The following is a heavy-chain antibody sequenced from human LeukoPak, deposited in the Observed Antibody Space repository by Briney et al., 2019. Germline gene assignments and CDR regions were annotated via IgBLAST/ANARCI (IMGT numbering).Heavy chain of an antibody. CDR1: GFTFSSYG. J-gene: IGHJ4*02. D-gene: IGHD1-7*01. Sequence: GGSLRLSCAGSGFTFSSYGLNWVRQAPGKGLEWVSSISRSSSYIEYADSVKGRFTISRDNAKNSLYLQMNSLRAEDTAVYYCARDLELTWVDWGQGTLVTVSS. CDR3: ARDLELTWVD. V-gene: IGHV3-21*01. CDR2: ISRSSSYI.